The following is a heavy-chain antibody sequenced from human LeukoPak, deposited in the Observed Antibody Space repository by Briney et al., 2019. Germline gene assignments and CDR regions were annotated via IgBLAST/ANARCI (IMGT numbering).Heavy chain of an antibody. CDR2: ISSSSSYI. CDR3: ARDLRVRDSGTNDAFDI. CDR1: GFTFSNYA. J-gene: IGHJ3*02. Sequence: PGGSLRLSCAASGFTFSNYAMNWVRQSPEKGLEWVSSISSSSSYIYYADSVKGRFTISRDNAKNSLYLQMNSLRAEDTAVYYCARDLRVRDSGTNDAFDIWGQGTMVTVSS. V-gene: IGHV3-21*01. D-gene: IGHD1-26*01.